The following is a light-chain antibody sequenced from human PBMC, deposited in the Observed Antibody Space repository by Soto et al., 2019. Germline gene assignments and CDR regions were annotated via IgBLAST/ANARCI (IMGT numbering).Light chain of an antibody. Sequence: EIVMTQSPATLSVSPGERATLSCRASQSVSRNLAWYQQKPGQAPRLLIYGASTRATVVPVMFSGSGYGTEFSLTISSLQPEDFAVYHCQQYNNWPPLTFGGGTKVEMK. CDR3: QQYNNWPPLT. CDR1: QSVSRN. V-gene: IGKV3-15*01. J-gene: IGKJ4*01. CDR2: GAS.